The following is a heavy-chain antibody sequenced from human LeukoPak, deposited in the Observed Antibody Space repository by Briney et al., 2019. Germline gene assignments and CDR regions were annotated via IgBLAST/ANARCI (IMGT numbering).Heavy chain of an antibody. CDR2: IIPIFGTA. CDR1: GDTFSSYA. CDR3: ARTHHRTYCGGDCYKYNWFDP. V-gene: IGHV1-69*05. Sequence: ASVKVSCKASGDTFSSYAISWVRQAPGQGLEWVGGIIPIFGTANYAQKFQGRVTITTDESTNTAYMELSSLRSEDTAVYYCARTHHRTYCGGDCYKYNWFDPWGQGTLVTVSS. J-gene: IGHJ5*02. D-gene: IGHD2-21*02.